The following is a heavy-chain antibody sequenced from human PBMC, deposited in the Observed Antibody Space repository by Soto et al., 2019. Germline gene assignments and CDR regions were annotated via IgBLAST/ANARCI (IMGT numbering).Heavy chain of an antibody. CDR2: INHSGST. D-gene: IGHD6-25*01. J-gene: IGHJ6*02. Sequence: QVQLQQWGAGLLKPSETLSLTCAVYGGSFSGYLWSWIRQPPGKGLEWIGEINHSGSTYYNPSLESRVTISVDTSKNQFSLKLSSVTAADTAVYYGASRYSSGFYGMDVWGQGTTVTVSS. CDR3: ASRYSSGFYGMDV. CDR1: GGSFSGYL. V-gene: IGHV4-34*01.